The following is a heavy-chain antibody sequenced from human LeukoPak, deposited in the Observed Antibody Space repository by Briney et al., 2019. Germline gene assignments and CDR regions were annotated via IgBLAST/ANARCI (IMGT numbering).Heavy chain of an antibody. J-gene: IGHJ4*02. D-gene: IGHD6-19*01. CDR1: GFTFSSYG. Sequence: PGGSLRLSCAASGFTFSSYGMHWVRQAPGKGLEWVAVISYDGSNKYYADSVKGRFTISRDNSKNTLYLQMNSLRAEDTAVYYCAKDAVSGWYPYLDYWGQGTLVTVSS. V-gene: IGHV3-30*18. CDR2: ISYDGSNK. CDR3: AKDAVSGWYPYLDY.